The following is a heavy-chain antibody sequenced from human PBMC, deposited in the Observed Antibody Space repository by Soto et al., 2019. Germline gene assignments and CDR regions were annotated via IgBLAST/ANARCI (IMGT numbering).Heavy chain of an antibody. J-gene: IGHJ5*02. Sequence: QVQLVQSGAEVKKPGASVKVSCKASGYTFSDHYLHWVRQAPGQGLEWMGIIHPTGGSTSYAQKFQDRVNMTRDTSTSTVYMELRSLRSDDTAMFYCARGSALDTWGQGTLVSVSS. CDR3: ARGSALDT. V-gene: IGHV1-46*01. CDR1: GYTFSDHY. CDR2: IHPTGGST.